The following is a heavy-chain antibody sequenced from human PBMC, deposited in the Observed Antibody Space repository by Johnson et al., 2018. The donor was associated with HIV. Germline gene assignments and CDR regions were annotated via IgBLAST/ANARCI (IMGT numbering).Heavy chain of an antibody. CDR2: IRYDGSNE. D-gene: IGHD2-15*01. V-gene: IGHV3-30*02. Sequence: QVQLVESGGGLVQPGGSLRLSCAASAFSFSNYPMHWVRQAPGKGLEWVEFIRYDGSNEYYADSVKGRFTISRDNSKNTLYLQMNSLRGEDTAVYYCARDPNSSNCSGVTCYSAAFDIWGQGTMVTVSS. J-gene: IGHJ3*02. CDR3: ARDPNSSNCSGVTCYSAAFDI. CDR1: AFSFSNYP.